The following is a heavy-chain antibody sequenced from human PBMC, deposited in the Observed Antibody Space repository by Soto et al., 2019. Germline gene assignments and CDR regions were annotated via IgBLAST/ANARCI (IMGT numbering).Heavy chain of an antibody. CDR1: GFTFSSYG. V-gene: IGHV3-33*01. Sequence: QVQLVESGGGVVQPGRSLRLSCAASGFTFSSYGMHWVRQAPGKGLEWVAVIWNDGSNKYYADSVKGRFTISRDNSTNTLYLQMNSLRAEDTAVYYCARSRGVTIFGVVMGYGMDVWGQGTTVTVSS. D-gene: IGHD3-3*01. CDR2: IWNDGSNK. J-gene: IGHJ6*02. CDR3: ARSRGVTIFGVVMGYGMDV.